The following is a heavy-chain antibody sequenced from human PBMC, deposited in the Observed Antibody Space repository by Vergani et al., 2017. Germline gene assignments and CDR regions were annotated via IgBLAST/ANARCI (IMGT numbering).Heavy chain of an antibody. CDR3: ARETDTGSSGSYNYYAMDV. J-gene: IGHJ6*02. D-gene: IGHD2-8*02. CDR1: GFSFNTYW. CDR2: IDEYGNRA. V-gene: IGHV3-74*03. Sequence: EVQLVESGGGSVQSGGSLRLSCVASGFSFNTYWMHWVRQVAGKGLMWVAGIDEYGNRATYGDFETGRFTISRDNVKNTVFLQMNSLSAEDAAFYYCARETDTGSSGSYNYYAMDVWGQGTTVSVSS.